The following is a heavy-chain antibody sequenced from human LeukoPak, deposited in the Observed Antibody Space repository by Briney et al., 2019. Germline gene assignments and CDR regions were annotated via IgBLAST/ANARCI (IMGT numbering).Heavy chain of an antibody. D-gene: IGHD6-19*01. CDR1: GGSISSSNYY. J-gene: IGHJ3*02. CDR3: ARVVYKGGWIAVADDAFDI. CDR2: IYYSGST. Sequence: SETLSLTCTVSGGSISSSNYYWSWIRQPPGKGLEWIGYIYYSGSTYYNPSLKSRVTISVDTSKNQFSLKLSSVTAADTAVYYCARVVYKGGWIAVADDAFDIWGQGTMVTVSS. V-gene: IGHV4-61*05.